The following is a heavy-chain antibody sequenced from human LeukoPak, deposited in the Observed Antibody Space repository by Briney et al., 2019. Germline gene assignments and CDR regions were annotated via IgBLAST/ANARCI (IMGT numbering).Heavy chain of an antibody. D-gene: IGHD3-16*01. J-gene: IGHJ6*02. CDR3: ARDGAVSLYYFYAMDV. V-gene: IGHV3-48*02. CDR1: GFTFSSYS. Sequence: GGSLRLSCAASGFTFSSYSMNWVRQAPGKGLEWVSYISSSSSTIYYADSVKGRFTISRDNAKNSLYLQMNSLRDEDTAVYYCARDGAVSLYYFYAMDVWGQGTTVTVAS. CDR2: ISSSSSTI.